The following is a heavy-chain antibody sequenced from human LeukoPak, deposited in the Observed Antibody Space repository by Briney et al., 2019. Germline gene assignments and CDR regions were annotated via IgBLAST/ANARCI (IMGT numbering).Heavy chain of an antibody. CDR3: ASVRYDILTGYYHDY. CDR2: IYPGDSDT. J-gene: IGHJ4*02. V-gene: IGHV5-51*01. CDR1: GYSFNSYW. D-gene: IGHD3-9*01. Sequence: GESLKLSCKGSGYSFNSYWIGWVRQMPGKGLEWMGIIYPGDSDTRYSPPFQGQVTISADKSISTAYLQWSSLKASDTAMYYCASVRYDILTGYYHDYWGQGTLVTVSS.